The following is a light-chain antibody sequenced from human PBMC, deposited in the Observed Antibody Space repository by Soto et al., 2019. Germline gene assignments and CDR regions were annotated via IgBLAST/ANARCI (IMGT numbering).Light chain of an antibody. Sequence: DVEVTHSPSTLSGSVGDRVTITCRASQTISSWLAWYQQKPGKAPKLLIYKASTLKSGVPSRFSGSGSGTDFTFTISSLQAEDIATYYCQQYENLPITFGQGTRLEIK. V-gene: IGKV1-5*03. J-gene: IGKJ5*01. CDR1: QTISSW. CDR3: QQYENLPIT. CDR2: KAS.